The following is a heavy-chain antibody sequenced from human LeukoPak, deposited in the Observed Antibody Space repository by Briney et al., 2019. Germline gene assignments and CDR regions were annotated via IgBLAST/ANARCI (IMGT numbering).Heavy chain of an antibody. CDR2: IYYSGST. CDR3: ARGYSSGWVDY. Sequence: SETLSLTCTVSGGSISSSSYYWGWLRQPPGKGLEGIGSIYYSGSTYYNPSLKSRFTISVDTAKNQFSLKLSSVTAADTAVYYCARGYSSGWVDYWGQGTLVTVSS. V-gene: IGHV4-39*01. CDR1: GGSISSSSYY. D-gene: IGHD6-19*01. J-gene: IGHJ4*02.